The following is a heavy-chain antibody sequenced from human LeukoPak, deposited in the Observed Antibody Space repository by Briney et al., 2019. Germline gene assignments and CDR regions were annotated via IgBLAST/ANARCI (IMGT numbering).Heavy chain of an antibody. CDR2: ISGRT. CDR3: ARNFYFYNMDV. Sequence: ASVKVSCKASGYTFISYGISWVRQAPGQGLEWMGWISGRTTYAPNFQGRLTMTTDTSTSTAYMELRCLGSDDTAIYYCARNFYFYNMDVWGKGTTVTISS. V-gene: IGHV1-18*01. CDR1: GYTFISYG. J-gene: IGHJ6*03.